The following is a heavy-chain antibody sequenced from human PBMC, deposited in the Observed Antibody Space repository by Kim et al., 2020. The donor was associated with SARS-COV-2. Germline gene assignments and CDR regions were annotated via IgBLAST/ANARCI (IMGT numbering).Heavy chain of an antibody. J-gene: IGHJ6*02. CDR3: ARDLTVGATTDYYYGMDV. Sequence: ASVKVSCKASGYTFTSYYMHWVRQAPGQGLEWMGIINPSGGSTSYAQKFQGRVTMTRDTSTSTVYMELSSLRSEDTAVYYCARDLTVGATTDYYYGMDVWGHGTTVTVSS. D-gene: IGHD1-26*01. CDR1: GYTFTSYY. V-gene: IGHV1-46*01. CDR2: INPSGGST.